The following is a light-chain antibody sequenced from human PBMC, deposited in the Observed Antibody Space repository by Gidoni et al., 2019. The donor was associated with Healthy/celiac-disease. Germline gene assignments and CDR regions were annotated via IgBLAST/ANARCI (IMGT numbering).Light chain of an antibody. V-gene: IGKV1-NL1*01. CDR1: QGISNS. CDR3: QQYYSTPPT. J-gene: IGKJ1*01. Sequence: DIQMTPSPSSLSASVGDRVTINCRASQGISNSLAWYQQKPGKAPKLLLYAASRLESGVPSRFSGSGSGTDYTLTISSLQPEDFATYYCQQYYSTPPTFGQGTKVEIK. CDR2: AAS.